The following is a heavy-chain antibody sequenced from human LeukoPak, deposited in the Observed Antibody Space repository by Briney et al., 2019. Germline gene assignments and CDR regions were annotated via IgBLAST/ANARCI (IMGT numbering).Heavy chain of an antibody. V-gene: IGHV3-33*01. CDR3: ARDQYSSSWDGYYFDY. J-gene: IGHJ4*02. Sequence: GSPRLSCAASGFTFSSYGMHWVRQAPGKGLEWVAVIWYDGSNKYYADSVKGRFTISRDNSKNTLYLQMNSLRAEDTAVYYCARDQYSSSWDGYYFDYWGQGTLVTVSS. CDR1: GFTFSSYG. D-gene: IGHD6-13*01. CDR2: IWYDGSNK.